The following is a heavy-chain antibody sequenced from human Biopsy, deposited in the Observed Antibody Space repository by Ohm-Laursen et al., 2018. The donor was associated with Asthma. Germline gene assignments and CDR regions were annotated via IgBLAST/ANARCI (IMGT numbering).Heavy chain of an antibody. CDR1: GGTFSNFA. J-gene: IGHJ6*02. D-gene: IGHD6-19*01. CDR3: ARCQVGYSSGWSLLLKKIYYSGMDV. CDR2: IMSVFGTT. Sequence: SAKVSCKTPGGTFSNFAISWVRQAPGPGLEWLCGIMSVFGTTNCAQKVQGRVTITADEGSSTASMEVTSLRSEDTAIYYCARCQVGYSSGWSLLLKKIYYSGMDVWGQGTAVTVSS. V-gene: IGHV1-69*13.